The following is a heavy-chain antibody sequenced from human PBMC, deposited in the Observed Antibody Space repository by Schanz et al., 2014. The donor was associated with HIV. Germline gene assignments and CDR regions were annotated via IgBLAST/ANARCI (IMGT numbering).Heavy chain of an antibody. Sequence: EVQLVESGGGLVQPGGSLRLSCAASGFTFSDYYMSWVRQAPGKGLEWVGRIKSKTDGGTTDYAAPVKGRFTISRDDAKNTLYLQMNSLKTEDTAVYYCTTVRSGWFLGGFDIWGQGTMVTVSS. CDR3: TTVRSGWFLGGFDI. J-gene: IGHJ3*02. D-gene: IGHD6-19*01. CDR2: IKSKTDGGTT. V-gene: IGHV3-15*01. CDR1: GFTFSDYY.